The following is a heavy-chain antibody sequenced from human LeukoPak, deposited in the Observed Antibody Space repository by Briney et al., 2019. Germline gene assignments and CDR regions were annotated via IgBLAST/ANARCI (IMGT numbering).Heavy chain of an antibody. Sequence: SETLSLTCTVSGGSISSYYWSWIRQPPGKGLEWIGYIYYSGSTNYNPSLKSRVTISVDTSKNQFSLKLSSVTAADTAVYYCARELDDAFDVWGQGTMVTVSS. CDR1: GGSISSYY. J-gene: IGHJ3*01. CDR2: IYYSGST. CDR3: ARELDDAFDV. V-gene: IGHV4-59*01. D-gene: IGHD1-1*01.